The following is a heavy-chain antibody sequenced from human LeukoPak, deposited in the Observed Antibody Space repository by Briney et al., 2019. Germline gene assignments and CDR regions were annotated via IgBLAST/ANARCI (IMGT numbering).Heavy chain of an antibody. D-gene: IGHD3-10*01. J-gene: IGHJ4*02. CDR3: ARGSYGSGSYHHDY. Sequence: SETLSLTCTVSGGSVSSGSYYWSWNRQPPGKGLEWIGYIYYSGSTNYNPSLKSRVTISVDTSKNQFSLKLSSVTAADTAVYYCARGSYGSGSYHHDYWGQGTLVTVSS. CDR1: GGSVSSGSYY. CDR2: IYYSGST. V-gene: IGHV4-61*01.